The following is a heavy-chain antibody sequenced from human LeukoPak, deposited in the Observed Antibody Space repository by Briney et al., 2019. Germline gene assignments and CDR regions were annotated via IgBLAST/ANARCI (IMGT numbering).Heavy chain of an antibody. D-gene: IGHD4-11*01. Sequence: GGSLRLSCAASGFTFSSYAMSWVRQAPGKGLEWVSAISGSGGSTYYADSVKGRFTISRDNSKNTLYLQMNSLRAEDTAVYYCARDKATVTTSEYYYGMDVWGQGTTVTVSS. CDR3: ARDKATVTTSEYYYGMDV. V-gene: IGHV3-23*01. J-gene: IGHJ6*02. CDR1: GFTFSSYA. CDR2: ISGSGGST.